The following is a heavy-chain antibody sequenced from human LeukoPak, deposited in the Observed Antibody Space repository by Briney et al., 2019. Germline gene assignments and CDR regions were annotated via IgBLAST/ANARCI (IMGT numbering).Heavy chain of an antibody. CDR3: AKDMDHDYDDYGFDY. CDR1: GFTLSSYG. J-gene: IGHJ4*02. V-gene: IGHV3-30*18. CDR2: ISYDGNNK. D-gene: IGHD4-17*01. Sequence: GGSLRLSCAASGFTLSSYGMHWVRQAPGKGPEWVALISYDGNNKYYADSVKGRFTISRDNSKKTLYLQMNSLRAEDTAVYYCAKDMDHDYDDYGFDYWGQGTLVTVSS.